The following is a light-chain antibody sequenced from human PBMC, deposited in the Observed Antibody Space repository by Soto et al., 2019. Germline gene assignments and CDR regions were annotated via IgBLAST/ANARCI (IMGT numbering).Light chain of an antibody. CDR1: SSDVGGYNY. V-gene: IGLV2-11*01. CDR2: DVS. Sequence: QSVLTQPRSVSGSPGQSVTISCTGTSSDVGGYNYVSWYQQHPGKAPKLMIYDVSKRPSGVPDRFSGSKSGNTASLTISGLQAEDEADYYCCSYAGSDNEVFGTGTKVTVL. CDR3: CSYAGSDNEV. J-gene: IGLJ1*01.